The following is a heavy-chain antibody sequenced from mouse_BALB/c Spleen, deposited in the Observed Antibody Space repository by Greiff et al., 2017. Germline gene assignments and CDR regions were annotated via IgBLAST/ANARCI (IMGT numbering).Heavy chain of an antibody. CDR2: ISYSGST. CDR1: GYSITSDYA. D-gene: IGHD1-1*01. CDR3: ARTNYYGSSYDYYAMDY. V-gene: IGHV3-2*02. J-gene: IGHJ4*01. Sequence: VQLKESGPGLVKPSQSLSLTCTVTGYSITSDYAWNWIRQFPGNKLEWMGYISYSGSTSYNPSLKSRISITRDTSKNQFFLQLNSVTTGDTATYYCARTNYYGSSYDYYAMDYWGQGTSVTVSS.